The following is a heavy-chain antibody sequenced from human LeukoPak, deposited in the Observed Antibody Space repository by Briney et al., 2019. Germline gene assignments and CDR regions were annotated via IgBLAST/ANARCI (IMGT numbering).Heavy chain of an antibody. CDR3: AKDRETTASGTFDN. CDR2: ISEDGTKK. J-gene: IGHJ4*02. V-gene: IGHV3-30*18. CDR1: GFTFSFYG. Sequence: GRSLRLSCAASGFTFSFYGMHCVRQAPGKGLEWVAVISEDGTKKNYAESVKGRFTISRDNSNNTLYLQMNSLRAEDTAVYYCAKDRETTASGTFDNWGQGTLVSVPS. D-gene: IGHD6-13*01.